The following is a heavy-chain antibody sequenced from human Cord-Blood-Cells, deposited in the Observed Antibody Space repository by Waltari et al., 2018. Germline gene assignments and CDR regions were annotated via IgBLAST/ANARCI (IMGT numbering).Heavy chain of an antibody. CDR3: AITGGYSSSSDWYFDL. Sequence: EVQLVQSGAEVKKPGESLKISCKGSGYSFTSYWIGWVRQLPGKGLAWMGIIYPGDSDTRYSPSFQGQVTISADKSISTAYLQWSSLKASDTAMYYCAITGGYSSSSDWYFDLWGRGTLVTVSS. CDR1: GYSFTSYW. CDR2: IYPGDSDT. V-gene: IGHV5-51*01. J-gene: IGHJ2*01. D-gene: IGHD6-6*01.